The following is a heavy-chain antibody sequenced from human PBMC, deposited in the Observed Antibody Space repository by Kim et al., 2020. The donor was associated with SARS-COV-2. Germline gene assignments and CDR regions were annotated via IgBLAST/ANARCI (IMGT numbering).Heavy chain of an antibody. J-gene: IGHJ4*02. CDR3: ARARYDYVWGSYRYKDYFDY. D-gene: IGHD3-16*02. CDR2: INHSGST. V-gene: IGHV4-34*01. Sequence: SETLSLTCAVYGGSFSGYYWSWIRQPPGKGLEWIGEINHSGSTNYNPSLKSRVTISVDTSKNQFSLKLSSVTAADTAVYYCARARYDYVWGSYRYKDYFDYWGQRTLVTVSS. CDR1: GGSFSGYY.